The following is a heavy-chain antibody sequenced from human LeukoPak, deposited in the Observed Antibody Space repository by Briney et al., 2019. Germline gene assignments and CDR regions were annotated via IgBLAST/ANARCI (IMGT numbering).Heavy chain of an antibody. CDR3: ARVGTIHLRLRPHLGYYGMDV. V-gene: IGHV3-21*01. CDR2: ISSTSSYV. J-gene: IGHJ6*02. CDR1: GFTFSTYS. D-gene: IGHD5-18*01. Sequence: PGRSLRLSWAASGFTFSTYSMNWVRQAPGKWLELVSSISSTSSYVYYADSVKGRFTNTRDSAKNSLFLQMNSLRAEDTAVYYCARVGTIHLRLRPHLGYYGMDVWGQGTPVTVSS.